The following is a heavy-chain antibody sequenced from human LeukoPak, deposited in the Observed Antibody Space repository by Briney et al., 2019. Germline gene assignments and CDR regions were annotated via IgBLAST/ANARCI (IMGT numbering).Heavy chain of an antibody. CDR3: AKGGYVLRFLEWLLVNWFDP. CDR1: GFTFSSYA. D-gene: IGHD3-3*01. CDR2: ISGSGGST. Sequence: GGSLRLSCAASGFTFSSYAMSWVRQAPGKGLEWVSAISGSGGSTYYADSVKGRFTISRDNSKNTLYLQMNSLRAEDTAVYYCAKGGYVLRFLEWLLVNWFDPWGQGTLVTVSS. J-gene: IGHJ5*02. V-gene: IGHV3-23*01.